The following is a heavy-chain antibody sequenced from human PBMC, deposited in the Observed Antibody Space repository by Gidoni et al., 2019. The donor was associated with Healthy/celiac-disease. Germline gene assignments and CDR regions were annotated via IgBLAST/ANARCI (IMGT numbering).Heavy chain of an antibody. Sequence: EVQLVESGGGLVQPGGSLRLSCAASGFTFSSYGMSWVRQAPGKGREWVANIKQDGSEKYYVDSVKGLFTISRDNAKNSLYLQMNSLRAEDTAVYYCARAREWGGYSYGLGYYFDYWGQGTLVTVSS. J-gene: IGHJ4*02. D-gene: IGHD5-18*01. CDR1: GFTFSSYG. V-gene: IGHV3-7*01. CDR2: IKQDGSEK. CDR3: ARAREWGGYSYGLGYYFDY.